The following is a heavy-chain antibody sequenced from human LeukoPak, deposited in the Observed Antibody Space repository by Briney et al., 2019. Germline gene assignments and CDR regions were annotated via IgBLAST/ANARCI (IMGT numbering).Heavy chain of an antibody. V-gene: IGHV4-4*07. D-gene: IGHD5-12*01. J-gene: IGHJ4*02. CDR3: ARARGYDYDY. CDR1: GGPSSSHY. Sequence: SETLSLTCSVSGGPSSSHYWSWIRQPAGKGLEWIGRMYTSGSTNYNPSLRSRVTMSLDTSKNQFSLKLSSVTAADTAVYYCARARGYDYDYCGQGTLVTVSS. CDR2: MYTSGST.